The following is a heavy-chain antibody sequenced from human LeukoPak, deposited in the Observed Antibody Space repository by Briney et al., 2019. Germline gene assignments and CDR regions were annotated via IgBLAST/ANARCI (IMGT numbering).Heavy chain of an antibody. Sequence: PGGSLRLSCAASGFTFSSYSMNWVRQAPGRGLEWVSSISSSSSYIYYADSVKGRFTISRDNAKNSLYLQMNSLRAEDTAVYYCARDPGGRFDPWGQGTLVTVSS. V-gene: IGHV3-21*01. J-gene: IGHJ5*02. CDR1: GFTFSSYS. D-gene: IGHD3-10*01. CDR2: ISSSSSYI. CDR3: ARDPGGRFDP.